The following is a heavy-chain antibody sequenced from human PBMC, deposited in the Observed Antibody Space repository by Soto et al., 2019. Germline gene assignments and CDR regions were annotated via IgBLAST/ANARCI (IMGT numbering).Heavy chain of an antibody. CDR1: GYTLTSYY. CDR3: AKGGHIVVVVAASPPYYFDY. CDR2: INPSGGST. J-gene: IGHJ4*02. V-gene: IGHV1-46*04. D-gene: IGHD2-15*01. Sequence: VASVKVSCKSSGYTLTSYYIHWMRQAPGQGLERMGIINPSGGSTDYADSVKGRFTISRDNSKNTLYLQMNSLRAEDTAVYYCAKGGHIVVVVAASPPYYFDYWGQGTLVTVSS.